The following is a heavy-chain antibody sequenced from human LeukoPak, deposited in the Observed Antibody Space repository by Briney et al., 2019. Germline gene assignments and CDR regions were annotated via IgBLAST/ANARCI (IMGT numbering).Heavy chain of an antibody. D-gene: IGHD3-3*01. V-gene: IGHV3-48*01. CDR3: ARSTEWFADY. J-gene: IGHJ4*02. Sequence: GGSLRLSCAASGFNFNVYSMNWVRQASGKGLEWISYMTSDSNTIYYAGSVRGRFTISRDNAKKSVYLELSNLRADDTAMYYCARSTEWFADYWGQGTLVTVSS. CDR2: MTSDSNTI. CDR1: GFNFNVYS.